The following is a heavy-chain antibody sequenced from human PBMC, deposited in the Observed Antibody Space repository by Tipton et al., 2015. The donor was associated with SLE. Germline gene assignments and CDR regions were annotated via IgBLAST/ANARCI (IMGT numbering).Heavy chain of an antibody. J-gene: IGHJ4*02. CDR1: GFTFGDYA. D-gene: IGHD3-22*01. Sequence: VQLVQSGGGLVQPGRSLRLSCTASGFTFGDYAMSWVRQAPGKGLEWVGFIRSKAYGGTTEYAASVKGRFTISRDDSKSIAYLQMNSLKTEDTAVYYCTREPHYYDSSGIGGYWGQGTLVTVSS. V-gene: IGHV3-49*04. CDR2: IRSKAYGGTT. CDR3: TREPHYYDSSGIGGY.